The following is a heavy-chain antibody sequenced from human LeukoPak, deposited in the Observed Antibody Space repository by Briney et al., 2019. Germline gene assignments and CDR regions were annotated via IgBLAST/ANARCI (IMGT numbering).Heavy chain of an antibody. Sequence: GGSLRLSCAASGFTFSSYAMSWVRQAPGKGLEWVSGISGSGGNTQYADSVKGRFTISRDNSRYTLYLQMNSLRAEDTAVYYCARDPSCSSTSCYRAPHWFDPWGQGTLVTVSS. J-gene: IGHJ5*02. V-gene: IGHV3-23*01. CDR3: ARDPSCSSTSCYRAPHWFDP. D-gene: IGHD2-2*02. CDR1: GFTFSSYA. CDR2: ISGSGGNT.